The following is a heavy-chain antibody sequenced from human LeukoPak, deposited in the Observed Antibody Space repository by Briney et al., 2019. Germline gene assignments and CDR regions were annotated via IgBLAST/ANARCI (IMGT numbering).Heavy chain of an antibody. CDR3: ATLGAMTTVTLGFDY. V-gene: IGHV4-38-2*01. CDR2: IYHSGST. CDR1: GYSISSGYY. D-gene: IGHD4-17*01. Sequence: PSETLSLTCAVSGYSISSGYYWGWIRQPPGKGLEWIGSIYHSGSTYYNPSPKSRVTISVDTSKNQFSLKLSSVTAADTAVYYCATLGAMTTVTLGFDYWGQGTLVTVSS. J-gene: IGHJ4*02.